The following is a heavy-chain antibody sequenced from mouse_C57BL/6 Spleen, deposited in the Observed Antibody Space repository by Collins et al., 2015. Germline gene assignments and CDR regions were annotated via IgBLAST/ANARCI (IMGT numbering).Heavy chain of an antibody. D-gene: IGHD1-1*01. CDR2: IDPSDSET. Sequence: QVQLQQPGAELVRPGSSAKLSCKASGYTFTSYWMHWVKQRPIQGLEWIGNIDPSDSETHYNQKFKDKATLTVDKSSSTAYMQLSSLTSEDSAVYYCARDYGSSHWYFDVWGTGTTVTVSS. CDR1: GYTFTSYW. CDR3: ARDYGSSHWYFDV. J-gene: IGHJ1*03. V-gene: IGHV1-52*01.